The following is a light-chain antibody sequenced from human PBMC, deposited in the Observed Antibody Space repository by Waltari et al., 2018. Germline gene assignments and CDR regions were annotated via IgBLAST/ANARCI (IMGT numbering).Light chain of an antibody. CDR2: GAS. Sequence: VLPQSPGTLSLSPGERATLTCMASQTVRTTYLAWYQQNPGQAPTLLIYGASSRSTGIPDRFSGSGSGTDFSLTISSLEPEDFAVYYCQQYDISPLTFGGGTKVEIK. J-gene: IGKJ4*01. V-gene: IGKV3-20*01. CDR3: QQYDISPLT. CDR1: QTVRTTY.